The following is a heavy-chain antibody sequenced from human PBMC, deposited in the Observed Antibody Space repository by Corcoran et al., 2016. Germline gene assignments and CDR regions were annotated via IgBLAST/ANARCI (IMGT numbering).Heavy chain of an antibody. V-gene: IGHV1-8*01. J-gene: IGHJ6*02. D-gene: IGHD3-16*01. Sequence: QVQLVQSGAEVKKPGASVKVSCKASGYTFTSYDINWVRQATGQGLEWMGWMNPNSGNTGYAQKFQGRVTMTRNTSISTAYMELSSLRSEDTAVYYWARGPPIPTYVDDYVWGSPGDVWGQGTTVTVSS. CDR1: GYTFTSYD. CDR2: MNPNSGNT. CDR3: ARGPPIPTYVDDYVWGSPGDV.